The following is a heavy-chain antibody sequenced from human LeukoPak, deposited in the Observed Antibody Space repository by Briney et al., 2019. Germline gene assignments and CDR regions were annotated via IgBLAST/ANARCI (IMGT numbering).Heavy chain of an antibody. Sequence: ASVKVSCKASGYTFTSYAMHWVRQAPGQRLEWMGWINAGNGNTKYSQKFQGRVTITRDTSASTAYMELSSLRSEDTAVYYCARDPMVDSSGPLDYWGQGALVTVSS. V-gene: IGHV1-3*01. J-gene: IGHJ4*02. CDR2: INAGNGNT. CDR3: ARDPMVDSSGPLDY. CDR1: GYTFTSYA. D-gene: IGHD3-22*01.